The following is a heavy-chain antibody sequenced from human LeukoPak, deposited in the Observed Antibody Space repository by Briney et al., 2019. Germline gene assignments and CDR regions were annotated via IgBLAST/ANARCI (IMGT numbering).Heavy chain of an antibody. J-gene: IGHJ4*02. Sequence: GGSLRLSCAASGFTFSSYGMHWVRQAPGKGLEYVSAISSNGGSTYYANSVKGRFTISRDNSKNTLYLQMGSLRAEDMAVYYCARTPGTNYYDFWSGYHYFDYWGQGTLVTVSS. V-gene: IGHV3-64*01. CDR2: ISSNGGST. D-gene: IGHD3-3*01. CDR1: GFTFSSYG. CDR3: ARTPGTNYYDFWSGYHYFDY.